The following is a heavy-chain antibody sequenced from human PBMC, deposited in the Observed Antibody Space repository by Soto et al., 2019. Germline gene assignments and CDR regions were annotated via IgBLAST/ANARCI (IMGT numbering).Heavy chain of an antibody. Sequence: SETLSLTCSVSGGSVRSGSYYWTWIRQPPGKGLEWIGYIYQSGTTNCNASLKSRVTISIDTSKNQFFLKLNSVTAADTAVYYCARDSSGRHDYWGQGTLVTVSS. D-gene: IGHD3-22*01. CDR1: GGSVRSGSYY. CDR3: ARDSSGRHDY. CDR2: IYQSGTT. J-gene: IGHJ4*02. V-gene: IGHV4-61*01.